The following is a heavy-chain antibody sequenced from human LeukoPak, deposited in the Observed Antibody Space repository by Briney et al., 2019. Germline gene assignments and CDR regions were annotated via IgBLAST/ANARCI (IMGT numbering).Heavy chain of an antibody. D-gene: IGHD1-14*01. CDR1: GYSFSTYW. CDR3: AKFTGATGHLYYFDY. J-gene: IGHJ4*02. V-gene: IGHV5-51*01. CDR2: IYLGDSRT. Sequence: GESLKTSCKGSGYSFSTYWIGWVRQMPGKGLEWMGIIYLGDSRTRYSPSFQGQVTFSVDESISTAYLQWISLKASDTAIYYCAKFTGATGHLYYFDYWGQGTLVTVSS.